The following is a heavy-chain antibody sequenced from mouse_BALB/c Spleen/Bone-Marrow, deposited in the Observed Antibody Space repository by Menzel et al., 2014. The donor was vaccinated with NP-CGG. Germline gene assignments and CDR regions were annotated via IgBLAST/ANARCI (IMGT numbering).Heavy chain of an antibody. CDR2: LWAGGTT. J-gene: IGHJ2*01. CDR3: AREGAYYRYIDY. D-gene: IGHD2-14*01. CDR1: GFSLTTYG. Sequence: VQLQQSGPGLVAPSQSLSITCTVSGFSLTTYGIHWVRQPPGKGLELLGVLWAGGTTIYNSTLMSRLSISKDTSKSQVFLKMNSLQTDDTAIYYCAREGAYYRYIDYWGQGTTLTVSS. V-gene: IGHV2-9*02.